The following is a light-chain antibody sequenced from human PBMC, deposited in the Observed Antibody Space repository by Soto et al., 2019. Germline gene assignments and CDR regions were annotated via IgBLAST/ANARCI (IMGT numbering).Light chain of an antibody. CDR3: QQYYTLYT. J-gene: IGKJ2*01. V-gene: IGKV1-5*01. CDR2: DAS. Sequence: DIQMTQSPSTLSASVGDRVTITCRASQNISTWLAWYQQRPGRAPNLLIHDASTLESGVPSRFSGSGSVTEFTLTISSLQSDDFAAYYCQQYYTLYTCGQGTKLEIK. CDR1: QNISTW.